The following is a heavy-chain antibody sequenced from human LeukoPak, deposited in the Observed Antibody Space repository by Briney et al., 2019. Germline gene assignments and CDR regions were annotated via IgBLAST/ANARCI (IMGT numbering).Heavy chain of an antibody. Sequence: PARSLTPSCAASGFTFSNYAVSWVRQAPGKGLEWVSAISGSVSGSGGNTYYADSVKGRFTISRDNSKNTLFLQMNSLRAEDTVVYYCAKVDDGTGYAQLPFDYWGQGTVVTVSS. V-gene: IGHV3-23*01. J-gene: IGHJ4*02. D-gene: IGHD3-22*01. CDR3: AKVDDGTGYAQLPFDY. CDR2: ISGSVSGSGGNT. CDR1: GFTFSNYA.